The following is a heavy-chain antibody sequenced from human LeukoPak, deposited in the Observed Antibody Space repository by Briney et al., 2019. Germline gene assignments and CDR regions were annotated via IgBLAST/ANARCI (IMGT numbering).Heavy chain of an antibody. D-gene: IGHD6-19*01. V-gene: IGHV3-7*01. CDR3: ARSDSSGWYGEYYYYTDV. CDR2: IKHDGSEK. Sequence: GGSLRLSCAASGFTFSSHWMSWVRQAPGKGLEWVANIKHDGSEKDYVDSVEGRFTISRDNVKNSLYLQMDSLRAEDTAVYYCARSDSSGWYGEYYYYTDVWGKGTTVAVSS. CDR1: GFTFSSHW. J-gene: IGHJ6*03.